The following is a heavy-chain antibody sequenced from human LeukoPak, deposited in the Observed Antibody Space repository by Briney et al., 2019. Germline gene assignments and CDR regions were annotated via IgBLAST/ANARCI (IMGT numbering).Heavy chain of an antibody. V-gene: IGHV1-69*13. J-gene: IGHJ3*02. CDR3: ARAPAFSNAFDI. Sequence: SVKVSCKASGGTFSSYAISWVRQAPGQGLEWMGGIIPIFGTANYAQKFQGRVTITADESTSTAYMELSSPRSEDTAVYYCARAPAFSNAFDIWGQGTMVTVSS. D-gene: IGHD2-2*01. CDR2: IIPIFGTA. CDR1: GGTFSSYA.